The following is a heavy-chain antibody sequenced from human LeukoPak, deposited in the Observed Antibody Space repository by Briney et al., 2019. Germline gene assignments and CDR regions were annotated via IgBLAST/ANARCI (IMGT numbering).Heavy chain of an antibody. J-gene: IGHJ4*02. CDR2: INHSGST. V-gene: IGHV4-34*01. Sequence: SENLSLTCAVHGGSFSGYYWSWIRQPPGKGLEWIGEINHSGSTSYNPSLKSRVITSVDTSKNQFSLKLSSVTAADTAVYYCARGIRGYSYTFDYWGQGTLVTVSS. CDR3: ARGIRGYSYTFDY. CDR1: GGSFSGYY. D-gene: IGHD5-18*01.